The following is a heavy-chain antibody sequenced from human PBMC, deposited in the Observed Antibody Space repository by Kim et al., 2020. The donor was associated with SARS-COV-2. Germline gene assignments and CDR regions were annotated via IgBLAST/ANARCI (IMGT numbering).Heavy chain of an antibody. D-gene: IGHD6-13*01. V-gene: IGHV3-7*01. Sequence: VDSVQGRFTISRDKAKNSLYLQMNSLRAEDTAVYYCARANRSIAPYYFDYWGQGTLVTVSS. CDR3: ARANRSIAPYYFDY. J-gene: IGHJ4*02.